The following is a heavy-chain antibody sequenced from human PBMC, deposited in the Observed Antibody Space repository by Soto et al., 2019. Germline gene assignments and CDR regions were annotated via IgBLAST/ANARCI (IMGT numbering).Heavy chain of an antibody. Sequence: GGSLRLSCVASGFNFETHDMHWVRQVTGKGLEWVAGIGTLFDRFYPDSVKGRFTISRENAKTSVFLQMNKLRTGDTGIYYCARGRSNDFVSSPPPRFDPRGQGTLVTVSS. CDR2: IGTLFDR. CDR1: GFNFETHD. CDR3: ARGRSNDFVSSPPPRFDP. D-gene: IGHD1-1*01. V-gene: IGHV3-13*01. J-gene: IGHJ5*02.